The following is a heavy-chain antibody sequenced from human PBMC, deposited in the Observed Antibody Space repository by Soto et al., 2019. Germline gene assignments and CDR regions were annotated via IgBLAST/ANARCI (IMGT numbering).Heavy chain of an antibody. D-gene: IGHD1-26*01. CDR3: VREDGKVGTNSAFDY. J-gene: IGHJ4*02. CDR2: INGRGNYI. Sequence: GGSLRLSCASSGFTFSTYTMNWVRQAPGKGLEWVSSINGRGNYIYYAESVKGRFTISRDNAKNSLYLQMDRLRAEDTALYYCVREDGKVGTNSAFDYWGRGALVTVSS. V-gene: IGHV3-21*01. CDR1: GFTFSTYT.